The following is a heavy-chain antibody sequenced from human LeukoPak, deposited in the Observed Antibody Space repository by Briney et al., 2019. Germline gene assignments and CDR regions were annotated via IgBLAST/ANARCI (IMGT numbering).Heavy chain of an antibody. CDR2: IYYSGST. V-gene: IGHV4-39*01. J-gene: IGHJ4*02. D-gene: IGHD6-13*01. CDR3: ATGYTSNCPYN. Sequence: SETLSLTCTVSGGSISSSSYYWGWIRQPPGKGLEWIRTIYYSGSTYYNPSLKSRVTISVDTSKNQFSLKLRSVTAADTAVYYCATGYTSNCPYNWGQGTLVTVSS. CDR1: GGSISSSSYY.